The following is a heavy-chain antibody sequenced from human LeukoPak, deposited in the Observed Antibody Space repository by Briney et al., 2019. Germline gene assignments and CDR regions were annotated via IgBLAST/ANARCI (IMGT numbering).Heavy chain of an antibody. V-gene: IGHV4-34*01. Sequence: PSETLSLTCAVYGGSFSGYYWSWIRQPPGKGLEWIGEINHSGSTNYNPSLKSRVTISVDTSKKQFSLKLSSVTAADTAVYYCVTYYFDSSGPKKNYWGQGTLVTVSS. CDR3: VTYYFDSSGPKKNY. CDR1: GGSFSGYY. D-gene: IGHD3-22*01. CDR2: INHSGST. J-gene: IGHJ4*02.